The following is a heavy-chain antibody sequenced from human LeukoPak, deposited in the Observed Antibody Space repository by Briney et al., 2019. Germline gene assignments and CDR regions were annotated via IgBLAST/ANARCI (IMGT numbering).Heavy chain of an antibody. CDR2: ISGSGGST. V-gene: IGHV3-23*01. CDR1: GFTFSSYA. J-gene: IGHJ4*02. D-gene: IGHD3-10*01. Sequence: GGSLRLSCAASGFTFSSYAMSWVRQAPGKGLEWVSAISGSGGSTYYADSVKGRFTISRDNSENTLYLQMNSLRAEDTAVYYCAKSGWALWFGGHIDYWGQGTLVTVSS. CDR3: AKSGWALWFGGHIDY.